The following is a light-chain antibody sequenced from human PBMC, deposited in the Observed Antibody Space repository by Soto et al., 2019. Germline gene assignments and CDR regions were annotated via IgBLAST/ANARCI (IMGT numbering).Light chain of an antibody. Sequence: EIVMTQAPSTLSVSPGERATLSCRARRSVSSKLAWYPQKPGHAPRHLMYGASTRATGIPARFSGSGSGTEFTLTLSSLQSEDFAVYYCQQYNNCPPYTFGQGTKLEIK. CDR3: QQYNNCPPYT. CDR2: GAS. CDR1: RSVSSK. J-gene: IGKJ2*01. V-gene: IGKV3-15*01.